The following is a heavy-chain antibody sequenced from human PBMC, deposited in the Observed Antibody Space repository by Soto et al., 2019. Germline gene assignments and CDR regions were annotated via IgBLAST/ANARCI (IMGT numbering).Heavy chain of an antibody. V-gene: IGHV3-23*01. CDR2: ISGSGGST. D-gene: IGHD3-3*01. CDR3: AKPSPGGGFWSGYAY. J-gene: IGHJ4*02. CDR1: GFTFSSYA. Sequence: GESLKISCAASGFTFSSYAMSWVRQAPGKGLEWVSAISGSGGSTYYAGSVKGRFTISRDNSKNTLYLQMNSLRAEDTAVYYCAKPSPGGGFWSGYAYWGQGTLVTVSS.